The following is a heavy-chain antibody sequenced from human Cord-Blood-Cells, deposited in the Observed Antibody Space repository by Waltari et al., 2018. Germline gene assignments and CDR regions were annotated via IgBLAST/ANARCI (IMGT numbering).Heavy chain of an antibody. CDR2: INPNSGGT. CDR1: GYTFTGHY. D-gene: IGHD6-13*01. Sequence: QVQLVTSGAEVQKPGASVKVSCKASGYTFTGHYMHWVRQAPGQGLEWMGWINPNSGGTNYAQKFQGRVTMTRDTSISTAYMELSRLRSDDTAVYYCARDVKPIRFSSWYYWGQGTLVTVSS. V-gene: IGHV1-2*02. J-gene: IGHJ4*02. CDR3: ARDVKPIRFSSWYY.